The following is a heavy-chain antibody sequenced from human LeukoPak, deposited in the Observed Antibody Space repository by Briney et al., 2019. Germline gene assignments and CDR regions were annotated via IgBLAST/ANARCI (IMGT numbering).Heavy chain of an antibody. CDR2: ISSSSSYI. V-gene: IGHV3-21*01. J-gene: IGHJ3*02. CDR1: GFTFSSYE. D-gene: IGHD4-17*01. CDR3: ARVDDYGDREGAFDI. Sequence: PGGSLRLSCAASGFTFSSYEMNWVRQAPGKGLEWVSSISSSSSYIYYADSVKGRFTISRDNAKNSLYLQMNSLRAEDTAVYYCARVDDYGDREGAFDIWGQGTMVTVSS.